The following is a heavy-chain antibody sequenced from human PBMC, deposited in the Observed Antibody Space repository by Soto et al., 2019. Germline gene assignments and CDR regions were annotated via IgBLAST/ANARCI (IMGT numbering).Heavy chain of an antibody. D-gene: IGHD6-25*01. CDR1: GFTFSSYA. J-gene: IGHJ4*02. Sequence: GGSLRLSCAASGFTFSSYAMHWVRQAPGKGLEYVSAISSNGGSTYYANSVKGRFTISRDNSKNTLYLQMGSLRAEDMAVYYCARDRSGGGRFDYWGQGTLVTVSS. CDR3: ARDRSGGGRFDY. V-gene: IGHV3-64*01. CDR2: ISSNGGST.